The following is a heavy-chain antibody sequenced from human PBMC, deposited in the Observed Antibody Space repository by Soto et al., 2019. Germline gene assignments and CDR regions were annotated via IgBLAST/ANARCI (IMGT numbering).Heavy chain of an antibody. CDR3: ARARFRIVGATAAFDI. Sequence: EVQLVESGGGLVQPGGSLRLSCAASGFTFSSYWMHWVRQAPGKGLVWVSRINSDGSSTSYADSVKGRFTISRDNAKNTLYLNMNSLRAEDTAVYYCARARFRIVGATAAFDIWGQGTMVTVSS. J-gene: IGHJ3*02. CDR2: INSDGSST. D-gene: IGHD1-26*01. V-gene: IGHV3-74*01. CDR1: GFTFSSYW.